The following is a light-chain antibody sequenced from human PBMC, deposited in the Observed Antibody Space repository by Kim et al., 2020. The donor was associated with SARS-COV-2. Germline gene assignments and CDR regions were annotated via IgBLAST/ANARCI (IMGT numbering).Light chain of an antibody. J-gene: IGLJ3*02. CDR1: NIGSKD. V-gene: IGLV3-21*04. CDR3: QVWDVSSDLDWV. CDR2: YDS. Sequence: SYELTQPPSVSVAPGKTARITCGGNNIGSKDVHWYQQKPGQAPVLVIYYDSDRPSGIPERFSGSNSGNTATLTISRVEAGDEADYYCQVWDVSSDLDWVFGGGTQLTVL.